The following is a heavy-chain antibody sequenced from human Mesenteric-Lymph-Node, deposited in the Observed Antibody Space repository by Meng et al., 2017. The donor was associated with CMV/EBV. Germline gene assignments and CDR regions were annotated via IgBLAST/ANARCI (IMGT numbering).Heavy chain of an antibody. CDR1: CSYY. Sequence: CSYYWGWIRPPPGEGLECLGSIYYSGSTYYNPSLKSRVTISVDTSKNQFSLKLSSVTAADTAVYYCARGVTLRFLEWLFHGNWFDPWGQGTLVTVSS. CDR3: ARGVTLRFLEWLFHGNWFDP. D-gene: IGHD3-3*01. J-gene: IGHJ5*02. V-gene: IGHV4-39*07. CDR2: IYYSGST.